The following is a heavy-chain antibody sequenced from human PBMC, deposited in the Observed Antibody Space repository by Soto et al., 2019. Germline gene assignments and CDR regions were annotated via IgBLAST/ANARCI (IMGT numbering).Heavy chain of an antibody. CDR1: GFTFSSYG. V-gene: IGHV3-33*01. CDR2: IWYDGSNK. Sequence: QVQLVESGGGVVQPGGSLRLSCAASGFTFSSYGMHWVRQAPGKGLEWVAVIWYDGSNKYYADSVKGRFTISRDNSKNTRYLQMNSLRAEDTAVYYCARDGRGEYYFGYWGQGTLVTVSS. J-gene: IGHJ4*02. CDR3: ARDGRGEYYFGY.